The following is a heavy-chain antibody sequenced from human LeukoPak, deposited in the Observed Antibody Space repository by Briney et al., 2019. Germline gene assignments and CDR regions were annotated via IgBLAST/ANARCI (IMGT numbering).Heavy chain of an antibody. D-gene: IGHD6-19*01. CDR1: GFTLSIYG. V-gene: IGHV3-30*02. Sequence: GGSLRLSCATSGFTLSIYGMHWVRQAPGKGLEGVAFIRYDGTSQYYADSVKGRFTIFRDNSKNTLYLQMNSLRAEDTAVYYCAKVGSGWYQIAYWGQGTLVTVSS. J-gene: IGHJ4*02. CDR2: IRYDGTSQ. CDR3: AKVGSGWYQIAY.